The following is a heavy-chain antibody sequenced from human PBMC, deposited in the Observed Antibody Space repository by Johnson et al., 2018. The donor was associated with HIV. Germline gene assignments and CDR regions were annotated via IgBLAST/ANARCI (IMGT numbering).Heavy chain of an antibody. D-gene: IGHD1-26*01. CDR3: ARGRGGSYADAFDI. CDR2: IAYDGSNK. Sequence: QVQLVESGGGLVQPGGSLRLSCAASGFSFSSYVMHWVRQAPGKGLEWVAVIAYDGSNKYYADSVKGRFTIPRDNSKNTLSLQMNSLRAEDTAVYYCARGRGGSYADAFDIWGQVTMVTVSS. V-gene: IGHV3-30-3*01. CDR1: GFSFSSYV. J-gene: IGHJ3*02.